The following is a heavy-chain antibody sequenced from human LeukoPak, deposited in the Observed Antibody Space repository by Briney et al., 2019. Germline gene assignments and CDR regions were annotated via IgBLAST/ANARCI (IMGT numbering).Heavy chain of an antibody. J-gene: IGHJ4*02. D-gene: IGHD3-22*01. Sequence: GGSLRLSCAASGFTFSSYSMNWVRQAPGKGLEWVSSISSSSYIYYADSVKGRFTISRDNAKNSLYLQMNSLRAEDTAVYYCARDRYYYDSSGYYYAPFYYFDYWGQGTLVTVSS. CDR1: GFTFSSYS. V-gene: IGHV3-21*01. CDR3: ARDRYYYDSSGYYYAPFYYFDY. CDR2: ISSSSYI.